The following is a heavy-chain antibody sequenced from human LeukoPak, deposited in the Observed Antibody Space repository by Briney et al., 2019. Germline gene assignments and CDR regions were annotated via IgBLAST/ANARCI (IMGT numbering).Heavy chain of an antibody. J-gene: IGHJ6*02. CDR2: ISWNSGSI. CDR3: AKAPITMPYYGMDV. D-gene: IGHD3-10*01. CDR1: GFTFDDYA. Sequence: GGSLRLSCAASGFTFDDYAMHWVRHAPGKGLEWVSGISWNSGSIGYADSVKGRFTISRDNAKNSLYLQMNSLRAEDTALYYCAKAPITMPYYGMDVWGQGTTATVSS. V-gene: IGHV3-9*01.